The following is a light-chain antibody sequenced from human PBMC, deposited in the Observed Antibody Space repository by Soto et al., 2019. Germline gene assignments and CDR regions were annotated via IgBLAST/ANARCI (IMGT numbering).Light chain of an antibody. J-gene: IGLJ2*01. Sequence: QSVLTQPASVSGSPGQSITISCTGTSSDVGGYNYVSWYQQHPGKAPKLMIYAVSIRPSGVSDRFSGSKSGNTASLTISGLQAEDEATYYCSSLTITSIVVFGGGTKLTVL. CDR3: SSLTITSIVV. CDR2: AVS. V-gene: IGLV2-14*03. CDR1: SSDVGGYNY.